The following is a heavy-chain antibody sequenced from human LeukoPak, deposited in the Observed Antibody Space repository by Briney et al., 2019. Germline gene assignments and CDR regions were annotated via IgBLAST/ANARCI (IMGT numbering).Heavy chain of an antibody. Sequence: PGGSLRLSCAASGFTFSRYWMHWVRQAPGKGLVWVSRIDSDGGSIRYADTVKGRFTISRDNAKNTLSPQMNSLRPEDTAVYYCARVGFGSGSPFDNWGQGTLVTVSS. CDR2: IDSDGGSI. D-gene: IGHD3-22*01. J-gene: IGHJ4*02. CDR3: ARVGFGSGSPFDN. CDR1: GFTFSRYW. V-gene: IGHV3-74*01.